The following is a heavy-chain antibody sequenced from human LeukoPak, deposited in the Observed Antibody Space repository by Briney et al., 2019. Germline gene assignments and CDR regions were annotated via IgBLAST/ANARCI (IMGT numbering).Heavy chain of an antibody. CDR3: ARDSGWTTTVVTPGDY. V-gene: IGHV3-33*01. Sequence: GRSLRLCCAASGFTFSSYGMHWVRQAPGKGLEWVAVIWYDGSNKYYADSVKGRFTISRDNSKNTLYLQMNSLRAEDTAVYYCARDSGWTTTVVTPGDYWGQGTLVTVSS. D-gene: IGHD4-23*01. CDR1: GFTFSSYG. CDR2: IWYDGSNK. J-gene: IGHJ4*02.